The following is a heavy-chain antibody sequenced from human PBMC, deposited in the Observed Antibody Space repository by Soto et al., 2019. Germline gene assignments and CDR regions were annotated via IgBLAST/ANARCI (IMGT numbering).Heavy chain of an antibody. J-gene: IGHJ4*02. Sequence: PGGSLTLSRAASRYSFSSYAMSWVHKAPGKGLEWVSAISGSGGSTYYADSVKGRFTISRDNSKNTLYLQMNSLRAEDTAVYYCAKDLARVVIHFDYWGQGSLVTV. CDR1: RYSFSSYA. CDR3: AKDLARVVIHFDY. V-gene: IGHV3-23*01. CDR2: ISGSGGST. D-gene: IGHD2-21*01.